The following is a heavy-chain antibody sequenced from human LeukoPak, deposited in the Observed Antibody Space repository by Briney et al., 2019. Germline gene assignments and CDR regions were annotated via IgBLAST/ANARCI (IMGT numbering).Heavy chain of an antibody. D-gene: IGHD5-24*01. J-gene: IGHJ6*02. CDR2: ISPNSGGT. CDR1: GYTFTGYY. Sequence: ASVKVSCKASGYTFTGYYMHWVRQAPGQGLEWMGRISPNSGGTNYAQKFRGRVTITADESMSTVYMELSSLRSEDTAVYSCARGGGERWLEKSYYYYGMDVWGQGTTVTVSS. CDR3: ARGGGERWLEKSYYYYGMDV. V-gene: IGHV1-2*06.